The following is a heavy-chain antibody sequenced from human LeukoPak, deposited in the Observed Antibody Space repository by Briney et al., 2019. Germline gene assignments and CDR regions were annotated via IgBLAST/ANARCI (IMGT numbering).Heavy chain of an antibody. CDR2: ISGGSDTR. CDR3: ARDVRSLMDV. V-gene: IGHV3-48*01. D-gene: IGHD3-10*02. CDR1: GFTFSSYS. Sequence: GGSLRLSCAASGFTFSSYSMNWVRQSPGKGLEWLLYISGGSDTRYHADSLKGRFTISRDNAKNSLYLQMNSLRAEDTAVYYCARDVRSLMDVWGQGTTVTVS. J-gene: IGHJ6*02.